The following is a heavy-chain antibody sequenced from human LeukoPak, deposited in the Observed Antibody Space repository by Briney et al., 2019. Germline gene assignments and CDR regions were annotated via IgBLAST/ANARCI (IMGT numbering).Heavy chain of an antibody. Sequence: GGSLRLSCAASGFTFSRYSMNWVRQAPGKGLEWVSYISSSGSTIYYADSVKGRFTISRDNAKNSLYLQMNSLRAEDTAVYYCARDGRYYDSSGYLDYWGQGTLVTVSS. CDR3: ARDGRYYDSSGYLDY. V-gene: IGHV3-48*04. D-gene: IGHD3-22*01. CDR1: GFTFSRYS. J-gene: IGHJ4*02. CDR2: ISSSGSTI.